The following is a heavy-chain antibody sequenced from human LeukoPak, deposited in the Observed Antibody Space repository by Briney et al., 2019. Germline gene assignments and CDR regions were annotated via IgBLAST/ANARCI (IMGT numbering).Heavy chain of an antibody. Sequence: GGSLRLSCAASGFTFSSYWMHWVRQAPGKGRVWVSRLNIDGSSTSYADSVKGRFTISRDNAKDTLYLRMNSLRVEDTAVYYCARDINYGDYGGYYYYGMDVWGQGTTVTVSS. CDR3: ARDINYGDYGGYYYYGMDV. J-gene: IGHJ6*02. CDR2: LNIDGSST. CDR1: GFTFSSYW. D-gene: IGHD4-17*01. V-gene: IGHV3-74*01.